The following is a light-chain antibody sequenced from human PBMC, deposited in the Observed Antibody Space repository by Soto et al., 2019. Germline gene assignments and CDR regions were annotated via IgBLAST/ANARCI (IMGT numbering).Light chain of an antibody. V-gene: IGLV1-44*01. CDR3: AAWDDSLNGCV. J-gene: IGLJ1*01. CDR1: DSNIGSNS. Sequence: QSVLTQPPSASGTPGQRVTISCSGSDSNIGSNSVNWYQQLPGTAPKLLIHSNNKWPSGVPDRFSGSKSGTSGFLAISGLQSEDEADYFCAAWDDSLNGCVFGGGTKVTVL. CDR2: SNN.